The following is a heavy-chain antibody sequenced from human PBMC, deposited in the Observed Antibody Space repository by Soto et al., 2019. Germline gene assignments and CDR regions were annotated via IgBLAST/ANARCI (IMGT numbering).Heavy chain of an antibody. CDR2: IHYSGSP. CDR1: GGSVSSGTYY. J-gene: IGHJ6*02. Sequence: LETLSLACTVSGGSVSSGTYYWSWVRQPPGKGLEWIGYIHYSGSPNYNPSLKTRVTISVDTSKNQFSLRLSSVTAADTAVYNCARDNYCITTSCYYGMDVWGQGTTVTVSS. CDR3: ARDNYCITTSCYYGMDV. D-gene: IGHD2-2*01. V-gene: IGHV4-61*01.